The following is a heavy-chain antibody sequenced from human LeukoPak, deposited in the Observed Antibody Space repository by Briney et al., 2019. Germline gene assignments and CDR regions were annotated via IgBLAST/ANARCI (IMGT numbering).Heavy chain of an antibody. J-gene: IGHJ6*03. Sequence: PSETLSLTCTVSGGSIRSSSYNWGWIRQPPGKGLEWIGSIHYTGSAYYSPSLKGRVTISVDTSKNQFSLRLSSVTAADTALYYCARTGGSFYFYYYMDVWGKGTTVTVSS. CDR3: ARTGGSFYFYYYMDV. V-gene: IGHV4-39*07. CDR1: GGSIRSSSYN. CDR2: IHYTGSA. D-gene: IGHD1-26*01.